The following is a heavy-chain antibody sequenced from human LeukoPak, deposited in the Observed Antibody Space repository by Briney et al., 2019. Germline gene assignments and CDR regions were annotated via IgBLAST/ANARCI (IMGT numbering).Heavy chain of an antibody. V-gene: IGHV1-18*01. CDR1: GYTFTSYD. J-gene: IGHJ6*02. CDR2: MNPNSGNT. CDR3: AREDCSSTSCPPYYYYGMDV. Sequence: ASVKVSCKASGYTFTSYDINWVRQATGQGLEWMGWMNPNSGNTNYAQKLQGRVTMTTDTSTSTAYMELRSLRSDDTAVYYCAREDCSSTSCPPYYYYGMDVWGQGTTVTVSS. D-gene: IGHD2-2*01.